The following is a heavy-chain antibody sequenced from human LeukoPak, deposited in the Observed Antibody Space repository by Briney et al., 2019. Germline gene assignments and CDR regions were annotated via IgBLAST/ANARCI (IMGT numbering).Heavy chain of an antibody. CDR2: ISGSGGST. CDR1: GFTFSSYA. Sequence: PGGSLTLSCAASGFTFSSYAMSWVRQAPGEGLEWVSAISGSGGSTYYADSVKGRFTISRDNSKNTLYLQMNSLRAEDTAVYYCADHTHKAYFDYWGQGTLVTVSS. V-gene: IGHV3-23*01. D-gene: IGHD1-14*01. CDR3: ADHTHKAYFDY. J-gene: IGHJ4*02.